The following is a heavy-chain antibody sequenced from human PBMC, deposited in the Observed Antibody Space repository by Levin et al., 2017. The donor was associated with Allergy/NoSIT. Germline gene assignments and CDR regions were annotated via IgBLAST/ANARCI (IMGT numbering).Heavy chain of an antibody. CDR1: GFIVSDSY. D-gene: IGHD3-10*01. Sequence: KAGGSLRLSCAASGFIVSDSYMSWIRQAPGKGLEWVSYISRGNSYTNYLDSVKGRFTISRDNAQNSLYLQMNSLRAEETAIYYCARGRVPNDYWGQGTLVTVSS. J-gene: IGHJ4*02. V-gene: IGHV3-11*05. CDR3: ARGRVPNDY. CDR2: ISRGNSYT.